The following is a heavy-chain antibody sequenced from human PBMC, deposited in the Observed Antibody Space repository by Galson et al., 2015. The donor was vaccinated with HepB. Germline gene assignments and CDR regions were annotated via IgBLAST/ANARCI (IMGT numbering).Heavy chain of an antibody. V-gene: IGHV1-69*02. J-gene: IGHJ2*01. CDR2: IIPILGIA. D-gene: IGHD2-15*01. CDR1: GGTFSSYT. CDR3: ARAARRGWYFDL. Sequence: PVKVSCKASGGTFSSYTISWVRQAPGQGLEWMGRIIPILGIANYAQKFQGRVTITADKSTSTAYMELSSLRSEDTAVYYCARAARRGWYFDLWGRGTLVTVSS.